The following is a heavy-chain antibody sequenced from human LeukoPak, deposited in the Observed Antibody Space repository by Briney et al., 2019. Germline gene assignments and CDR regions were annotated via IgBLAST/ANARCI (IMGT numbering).Heavy chain of an antibody. CDR3: ARRRVPAAGFDY. CDR1: GGSISSSSYY. V-gene: IGHV4-39*01. D-gene: IGHD2-2*01. Sequence: PSETLSLTCTVSGGSISSSSYYWGWIRQPPGKGLEWIGNIYYSGSTYYNPSLQSRVTIFVDTSKNQFSLKLSSVTAADTAVYYCARRRVPAAGFDYWGQGTLVTVSS. J-gene: IGHJ4*02. CDR2: IYYSGST.